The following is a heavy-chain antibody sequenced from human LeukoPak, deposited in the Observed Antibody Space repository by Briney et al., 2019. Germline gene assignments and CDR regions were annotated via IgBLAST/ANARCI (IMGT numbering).Heavy chain of an antibody. J-gene: IGHJ6*02. CDR1: GGSFSGYY. D-gene: IGHD2-2*01. CDR2: INHSGST. V-gene: IGHV4-34*01. CDR3: ARIPLVVPAAIPDYYYYGMDV. Sequence: SETLSLTCAVYGGSFSGYYWSWIRQPPGKGLEWIGEINHSGSTNYNPSLKSRVTISVDTSKNQFSLKLSSVTAADTAVYYCARIPLVVPAAIPDYYYYGMDVWGQGTTVTVSS.